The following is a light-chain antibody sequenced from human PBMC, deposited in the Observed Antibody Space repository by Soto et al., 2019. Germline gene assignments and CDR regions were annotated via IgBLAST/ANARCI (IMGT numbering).Light chain of an antibody. CDR3: QKYNTAPLT. CDR1: QSFSTY. CDR2: GIS. Sequence: DFRMTQSPSSLSASVGDRVTITCRASQSFSTYLAWYQQKPGKVPKLLISGISTLQSGVPSRFSGSGYGTEFTLTISILQPEDVATYCCQKYNTAPLTFGGGTKVDI. V-gene: IGKV1-27*01. J-gene: IGKJ4*01.